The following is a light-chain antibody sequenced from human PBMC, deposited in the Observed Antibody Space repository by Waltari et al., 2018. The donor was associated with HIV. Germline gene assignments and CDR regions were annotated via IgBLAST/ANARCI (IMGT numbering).Light chain of an antibody. J-gene: IGLJ2*01. CDR1: STDIANANL. CDR2: EAT. CDR3: CSYASSATLVI. V-gene: IGLV2-23*02. Sequence: QSALTQPASVSGSPGQSIPISCPATSTDIANANLVSWYQHRTGQAPKLLIFEATKRPSGVSSRFSGSKSGNTASLTISDLQHDDEADYYCCSYASSATLVIFGGGTRVTVL.